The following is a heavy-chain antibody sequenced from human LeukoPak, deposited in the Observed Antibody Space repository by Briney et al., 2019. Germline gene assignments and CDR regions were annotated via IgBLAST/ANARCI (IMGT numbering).Heavy chain of an antibody. Sequence: SETLSLTCSVSGYSISSGNYWGWIRQPPGKGLEWIGSIYHSGTTNYNPSLKSRVTMSVDTSNDQFSLKVSSVTAADTAVYYCARGGSSWYADYWGQGTLVTVSS. CDR1: GYSISSGNY. CDR2: IYHSGTT. CDR3: ARGGSSWYADY. V-gene: IGHV4-38-2*02. J-gene: IGHJ4*02. D-gene: IGHD6-13*01.